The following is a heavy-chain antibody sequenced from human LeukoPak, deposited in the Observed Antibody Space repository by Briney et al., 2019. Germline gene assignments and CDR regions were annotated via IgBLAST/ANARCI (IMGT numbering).Heavy chain of an antibody. CDR1: GFSVSSNY. CDR3: VGSRLDAGTFVH. Sequence: GGSLRLSCPVSGFSVSSNYMSWVRQTPGKGLEWVSVIYSGGNTYYADSVKGRFVISRDNSKNTLYLQMKSLRAEDTAVYYYVGSRLDAGTFVHWGQGTLVIVSS. CDR2: IYSGGNT. J-gene: IGHJ4*02. V-gene: IGHV3-53*01. D-gene: IGHD6-13*01.